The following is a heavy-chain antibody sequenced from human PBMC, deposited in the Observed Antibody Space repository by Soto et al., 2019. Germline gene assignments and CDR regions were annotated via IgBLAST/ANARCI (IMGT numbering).Heavy chain of an antibody. Sequence: QVQLVESGGGVVQPGRSLRLSCAASGFTFSSYGMHWVRQAPGKGLEWVAVISYDGSNKYYADSVKGRFTISRDNSKTTLYLQMNSLRAEDTAVYYCAKERGYSYALFDYWGQGTLVTVSS. V-gene: IGHV3-30*18. D-gene: IGHD5-18*01. CDR3: AKERGYSYALFDY. CDR2: ISYDGSNK. J-gene: IGHJ4*02. CDR1: GFTFSSYG.